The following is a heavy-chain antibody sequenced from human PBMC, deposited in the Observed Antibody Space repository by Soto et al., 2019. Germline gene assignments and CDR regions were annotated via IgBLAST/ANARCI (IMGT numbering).Heavy chain of an antibody. D-gene: IGHD6-13*01. CDR1: GGTFSSYA. J-gene: IGHJ6*02. Sequence: SVKVSCKASGGTFSSYAISWVRQAPGQGLEWMGGIIPIFGTANYAQKFQGRVTITADESTSTAYMELSSLRSEDTAVYYCARGNSSSTYYYYYYGMDVWGQGTTVTVSS. V-gene: IGHV1-69*13. CDR3: ARGNSSSTYYYYYYGMDV. CDR2: IIPIFGTA.